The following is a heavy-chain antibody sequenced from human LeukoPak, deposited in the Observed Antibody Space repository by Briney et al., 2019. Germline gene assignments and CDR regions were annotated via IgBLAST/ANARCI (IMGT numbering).Heavy chain of an antibody. CDR3: ATSHDVKTAPYDL. CDR2: IFTSGWT. J-gene: IGHJ5*02. Sequence: PSETLSLTCTVSGGSISSYYWSWVRQSPEKGLEWIGYIFTSGWTDYNPSLKSRVTMSVDTSKNQLSMELRFLTAADTAVYYCATSHDVKTAPYDLWGQGTLVTVSS. CDR1: GGSISSYY. V-gene: IGHV4-4*09. D-gene: IGHD2-21*01.